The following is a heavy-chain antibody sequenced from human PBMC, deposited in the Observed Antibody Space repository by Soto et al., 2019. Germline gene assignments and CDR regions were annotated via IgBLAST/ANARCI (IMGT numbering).Heavy chain of an antibody. J-gene: IGHJ4*02. CDR2: IYYTGSI. V-gene: IGHV4-59*01. CDR3: ARDSPRPF. Sequence: QVQLQESGPGLVKPSETLSLTCTVSGDSFTNYYWSWIRQPPGKGLEWIGSIYYTGSINYNPSLKSRVSISVDTSNNQFSLKMSSVTAADTAVYYCARDSPRPFWGQGTLVTVSS. CDR1: GDSFTNYY.